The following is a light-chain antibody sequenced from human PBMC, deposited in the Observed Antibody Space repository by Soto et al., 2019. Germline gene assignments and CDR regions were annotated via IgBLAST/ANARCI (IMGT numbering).Light chain of an antibody. CDR2: DAS. Sequence: EILLAQSPATLSLSPGERATLSCKASQAVSIFLAWYQQKPGQAPRLLIHDASNRATGVPARFSGRGSGRDFTLTITSLAPEDFAVYYCQQRSTWLYTFGQGTKLEV. CDR3: QQRSTWLYT. J-gene: IGKJ2*01. CDR1: QAVSIF. V-gene: IGKV3-11*02.